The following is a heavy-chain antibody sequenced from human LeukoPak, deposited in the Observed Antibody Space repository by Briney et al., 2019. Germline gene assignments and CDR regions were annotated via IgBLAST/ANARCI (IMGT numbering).Heavy chain of an antibody. J-gene: IGHJ4*02. Sequence: GGSLRLSCAASGFTFSSYSMNWVRQAPGKGLEWVSYISSSSSTIYYADSVKGRFTISRDNAKNSLYLQMNSLRAEDTAVYYCVRDSGGVVVIANLFDYWGQGTLVTVSS. D-gene: IGHD3-22*01. CDR2: ISSSSSTI. CDR3: VRDSGGVVVIANLFDY. V-gene: IGHV3-48*01. CDR1: GFTFSSYS.